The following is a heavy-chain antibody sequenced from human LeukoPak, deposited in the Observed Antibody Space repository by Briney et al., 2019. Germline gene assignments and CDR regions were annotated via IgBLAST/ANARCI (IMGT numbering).Heavy chain of an antibody. CDR2: ISGSGGST. V-gene: IGHV3-23*01. CDR3: AKVNGQWLVEH. D-gene: IGHD6-19*01. CDR1: GFTFSSYA. J-gene: IGHJ1*01. Sequence: GGSLRLTCAASGFTFSSYAMSWVRQAPGKGLEWVSAISGSGGSTYYADSVKGRFTISRDNSKNALYLQMNSLRAEDTAVYYCAKVNGQWLVEHWGQGTLVTVSS.